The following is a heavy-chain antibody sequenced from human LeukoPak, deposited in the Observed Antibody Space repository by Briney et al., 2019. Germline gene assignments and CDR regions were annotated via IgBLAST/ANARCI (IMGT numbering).Heavy chain of an antibody. V-gene: IGHV3-23*01. D-gene: IGHD3-22*01. CDR3: AKDTTYYYDSSGYRMFDY. CDR2: ISGSGGST. Sequence: PGGSLRLSCAASGFTFSSYDMSWVRQAPGKGLEWVSAISGSGGSTYYADSVKGRFTISRDNSKNTLYLQMNSLRAEDTAVYYCAKDTTYYYDSSGYRMFDYWGQGTLVTVSS. CDR1: GFTFSSYD. J-gene: IGHJ4*02.